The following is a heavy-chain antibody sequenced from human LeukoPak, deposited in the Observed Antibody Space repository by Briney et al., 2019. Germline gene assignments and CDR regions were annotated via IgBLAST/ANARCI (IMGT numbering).Heavy chain of an antibody. CDR3: ANHGVYSGSYSMDV. J-gene: IGHJ6*02. CDR2: FGTSA. CDR1: GFTFSRYA. Sequence: GGFLRLSCAASGFTFSRYAMSWVRQAPGKGLEWVSTFGTSAHYADPVKGRFTISRENSTTKLYLQMISLRDDDTAVYYCANHGVYSGSYSMDVWGQGTTVIVSS. D-gene: IGHD1-26*01. V-gene: IGHV3-23*01.